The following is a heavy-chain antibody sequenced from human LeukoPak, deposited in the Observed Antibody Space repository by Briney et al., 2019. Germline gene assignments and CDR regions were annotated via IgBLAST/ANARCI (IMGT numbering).Heavy chain of an antibody. J-gene: IGHJ5*02. D-gene: IGHD6-19*01. Sequence: SETLSLTCAVYGGSFSGYYWSWIRQPPGKELEWIGEINHSGSTNYNPSLKSRVTISVDTSKNQFSLKLSSVTAADTAVYYCARGESIAVAGTGHWFDPWGQGTLVTVSS. V-gene: IGHV4-34*01. CDR2: INHSGST. CDR3: ARGESIAVAGTGHWFDP. CDR1: GGSFSGYY.